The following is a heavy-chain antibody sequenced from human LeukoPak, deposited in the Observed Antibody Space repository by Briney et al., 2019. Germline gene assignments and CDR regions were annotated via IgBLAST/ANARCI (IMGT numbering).Heavy chain of an antibody. J-gene: IGHJ5*02. CDR2: ISSSGSTI. V-gene: IGHV3-48*03. D-gene: IGHD3-10*01. CDR1: GFTVSSNY. Sequence: GGSLRLSCAASGFTVSSNYMNWVRQAPGKGLEWVSYISSSGSTIYYADSVKGRFTISRDNAKNSLYLQMNSLRAEDTAVYYCARLPTMVRGVIPSFDPWGQGTLVTVSS. CDR3: ARLPTMVRGVIPSFDP.